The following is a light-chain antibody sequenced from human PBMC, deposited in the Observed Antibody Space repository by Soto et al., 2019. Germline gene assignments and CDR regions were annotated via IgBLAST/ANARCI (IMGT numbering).Light chain of an antibody. CDR3: QQYESYSPFT. CDR2: EAS. J-gene: IGKJ2*01. Sequence: PMSQSPSTLSASVGDTVTMTCRASQSISGWLAWYQQKPGKAPNLLIYEASDLETGVPSRFSGSGSGTEFTLTISSLQADDFATYYCQQYESYSPFTFGQGPKVDIK. V-gene: IGKV1-5*03. CDR1: QSISGW.